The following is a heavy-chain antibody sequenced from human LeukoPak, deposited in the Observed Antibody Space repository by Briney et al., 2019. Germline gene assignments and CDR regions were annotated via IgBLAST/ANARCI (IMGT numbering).Heavy chain of an antibody. CDR1: GYTFTSYD. Sequence: ASVKVSCKASGYTFTSYDINWVRQATGQGLEWMGWMNPNSGNTGYAQKFQGRVTMTRNTSICTAYMELSSLGSEDTAVYYCARGAPYGDYVWFDPWGQGTLVTVSS. J-gene: IGHJ5*02. CDR2: MNPNSGNT. D-gene: IGHD4-17*01. V-gene: IGHV1-8*01. CDR3: ARGAPYGDYVWFDP.